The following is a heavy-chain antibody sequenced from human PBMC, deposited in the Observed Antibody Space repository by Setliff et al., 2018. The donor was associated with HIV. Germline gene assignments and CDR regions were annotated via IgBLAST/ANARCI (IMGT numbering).Heavy chain of an antibody. V-gene: IGHV1-69*13. CDR2: IIAISGTP. Sequence: SVKVSCKASGGTFSSYAISWVRQTPGQGLEWMGGIIAISGTPNYAQKFQGRVTITADESTSTAYMELSSLRSEDTAVYYCARDSGQGDYGDYLMTDYWGQGTLVTVSS. CDR1: GGTFSSYA. J-gene: IGHJ4*02. CDR3: ARDSGQGDYGDYLMTDY. D-gene: IGHD4-17*01.